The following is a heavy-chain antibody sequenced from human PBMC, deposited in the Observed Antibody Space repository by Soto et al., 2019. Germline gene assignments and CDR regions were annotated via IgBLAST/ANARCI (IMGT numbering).Heavy chain of an antibody. V-gene: IGHV3-30*18. CDR3: AKDRVGGTFYTPLAF. CDR2: ITYDGSFQ. CDR1: GFNFDNYV. D-gene: IGHD1-7*01. J-gene: IGHJ4*02. Sequence: GGSRRLSCQASGFNFDNYVMHWVRQAPGKGLEWVAVITYDGSFQYYADSVKGRFTISRDNSENTLSLHLNTLKPEDTAVYHCAKDRVGGTFYTPLAFWGQGTLVTVSS.